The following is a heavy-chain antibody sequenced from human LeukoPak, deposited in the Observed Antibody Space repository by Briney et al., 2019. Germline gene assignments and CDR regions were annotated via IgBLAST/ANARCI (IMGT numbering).Heavy chain of an antibody. J-gene: IGHJ4*02. Sequence: GESLRLSCAASGFTFSSYGMHWVRQPPGQGLEWVGFIRYDGSYKYYADSVKGRFTISRDNSKNTLYLQMSSLRAEDTAVYYCAKSELELTSPFDYWGQGTLVTVPS. CDR2: IRYDGSYK. D-gene: IGHD1-7*01. V-gene: IGHV3-30*02. CDR1: GFTFSSYG. CDR3: AKSELELTSPFDY.